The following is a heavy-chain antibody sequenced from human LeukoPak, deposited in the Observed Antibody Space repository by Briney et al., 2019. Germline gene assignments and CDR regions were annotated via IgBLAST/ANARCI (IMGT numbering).Heavy chain of an antibody. CDR2: INPNSGGT. J-gene: IGHJ4*02. D-gene: IGHD3-22*01. Sequence: ASVKVSCKASGYTITGYYLHWVRQAPGQGLEWMGWINPNSGGTNYAQNFQGRVTMSRDTSINTAYMELRSLRSDDTAFYYCARTQSLFYDSSKAFFDYWGQGTLVTVSS. V-gene: IGHV1-2*02. CDR1: GYTITGYY. CDR3: ARTQSLFYDSSKAFFDY.